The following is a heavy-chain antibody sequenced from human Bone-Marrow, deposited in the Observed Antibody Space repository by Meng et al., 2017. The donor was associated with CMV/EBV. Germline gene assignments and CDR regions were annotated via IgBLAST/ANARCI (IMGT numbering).Heavy chain of an antibody. CDR3: AREVPRYQLLYLNSYFDY. CDR1: GGTFSSYT. Sequence: SVKVSCKASGGTFSSYTISWVRQAPGQGLEWMGRIIPILGIANYAQKFQGRVTITADKSTSTAYMELSSLRSEDTAVYYCAREVPRYQLLYLNSYFDYWGQGPLDPVPS. CDR2: IIPILGIA. V-gene: IGHV1-69*04. J-gene: IGHJ4*02. D-gene: IGHD2-2*02.